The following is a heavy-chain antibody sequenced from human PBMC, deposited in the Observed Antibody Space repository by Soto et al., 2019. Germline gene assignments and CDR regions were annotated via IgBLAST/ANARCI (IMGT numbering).Heavy chain of an antibody. Sequence: ASVKVSCKTSGGTFSSYAISWVRQAPGQGLEWMGWINPNSGGTNYAQKFQGWVTMTRDTSISTAYMELSRLRSDDTAVYYCARDYYDSSGLGAFDYWGQGTLVTVSS. D-gene: IGHD3-22*01. J-gene: IGHJ4*02. CDR3: ARDYYDSSGLGAFDY. CDR1: GGTFSSYA. V-gene: IGHV1-2*04. CDR2: INPNSGGT.